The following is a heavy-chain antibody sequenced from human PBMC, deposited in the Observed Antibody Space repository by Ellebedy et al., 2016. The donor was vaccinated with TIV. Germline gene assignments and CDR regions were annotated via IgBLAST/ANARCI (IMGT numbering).Heavy chain of an antibody. D-gene: IGHD3-10*01. CDR1: GYTFTSYG. CDR3: AKDHGSGSYLNGMDV. Sequence: AASVKVSCKASGYTFTSYGISWVRQAPGQGLEWMGWISAYNGNTNYAQKLQGRVTMTTDTSTSTAYMELRSLRSDDTAVYYCAKDHGSGSYLNGMDVWGQGTTVTVSS. V-gene: IGHV1-18*04. CDR2: ISAYNGNT. J-gene: IGHJ6*02.